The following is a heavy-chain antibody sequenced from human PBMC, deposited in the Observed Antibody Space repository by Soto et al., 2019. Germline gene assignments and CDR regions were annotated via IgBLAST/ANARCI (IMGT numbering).Heavy chain of an antibody. V-gene: IGHV3-23*01. Sequence: PGGSLRLSCAASRFTFSSYAMSWVRQAPGKGLEWVSAISGSGGSTYYADSVKGRFTISRDNSKNTLYLQMNSLRAEDTAVYYCAKDVRPGVIVGAVFDYWGQGTLVTVSS. CDR3: AKDVRPGVIVGAVFDY. CDR2: ISGSGGST. J-gene: IGHJ4*02. CDR1: RFTFSSYA. D-gene: IGHD1-26*01.